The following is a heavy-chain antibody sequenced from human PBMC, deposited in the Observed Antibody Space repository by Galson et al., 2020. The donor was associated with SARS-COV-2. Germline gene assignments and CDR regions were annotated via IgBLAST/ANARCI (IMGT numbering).Heavy chain of an antibody. Sequence: ASVKVSCKASGYTFSSYDINWVRQATGQGPEWMGWMNPSSGNTGYAQKFQGRVTMTRNTSINTAYMELSSLRSEDTAVYYCARRDPYDFWSGFYALGYLGQGTLVTVSS. CDR3: ARRDPYDFWSGFYALGY. V-gene: IGHV1-8*02. CDR2: MNPSSGNT. J-gene: IGHJ4*02. CDR1: GYTFSSYD. D-gene: IGHD3-3*01.